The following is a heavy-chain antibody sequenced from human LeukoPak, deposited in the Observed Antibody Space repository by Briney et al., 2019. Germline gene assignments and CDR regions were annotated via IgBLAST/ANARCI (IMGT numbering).Heavy chain of an antibody. CDR1: GFTFSSFG. Sequence: GGSLRLSCAASGFTFSSFGMHWVRQAPGKGLEWVAVISYDGSNKYYADPVKGRFTISRDNSKDTLYLQMNSLRAEDTAVYYCARDDYGDQLVGNWFDPWGQGTLVTVSS. CDR2: ISYDGSNK. D-gene: IGHD4-17*01. J-gene: IGHJ5*02. V-gene: IGHV3-33*05. CDR3: ARDDYGDQLVGNWFDP.